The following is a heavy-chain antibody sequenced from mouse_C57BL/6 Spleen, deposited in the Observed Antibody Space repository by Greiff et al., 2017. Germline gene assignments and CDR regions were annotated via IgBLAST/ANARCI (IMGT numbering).Heavy chain of an antibody. CDR1: GFTFSDYG. V-gene: IGHV5-17*01. CDR3: ARYPDVSYYYAMDY. Sequence: EVHLVESGGGLVKPGGSLKLSCAASGFTFSDYGMHWVRQAPEKGLAWVAYISSGSSTIYYADTVKGRFTISRDNAKNTLFLQMTSLRSEDTAMYYCARYPDVSYYYAMDYWGQGTSVTVSS. CDR2: ISSGSSTI. J-gene: IGHJ4*01.